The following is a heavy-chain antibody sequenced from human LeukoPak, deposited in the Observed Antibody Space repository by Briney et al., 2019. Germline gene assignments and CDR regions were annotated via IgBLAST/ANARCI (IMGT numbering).Heavy chain of an antibody. CDR3: AREDGYNRHFDY. CDR2: IYYSGST. D-gene: IGHD5-24*01. Sequence: PSETLSLTCTVSGGSISSYYWSWIRQPPGKGLEWIGYIYYSGSTNYNPSLKSRVTISVDTSKNQFSLKLSSVTAADTAVYYCAREDGYNRHFDYWGQGTLVTVSS. CDR1: GGSISSYY. V-gene: IGHV4-59*01. J-gene: IGHJ4*02.